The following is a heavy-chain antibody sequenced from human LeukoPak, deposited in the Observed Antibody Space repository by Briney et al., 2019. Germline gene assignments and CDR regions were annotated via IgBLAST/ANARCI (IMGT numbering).Heavy chain of an antibody. Sequence: GGSLRLSCAASGFTFSTYTMNWVRQPPGKGLEWVSNIGTSSSTIYYADSVKGRFTISRDNAKNSLYLQMNSLRAGDTAVYYCAREVTPEGDDYWGQGTLVTVSS. CDR2: IGTSSSTI. CDR1: GFTFSTYT. D-gene: IGHD4-23*01. J-gene: IGHJ4*02. CDR3: AREVTPEGDDY. V-gene: IGHV3-48*04.